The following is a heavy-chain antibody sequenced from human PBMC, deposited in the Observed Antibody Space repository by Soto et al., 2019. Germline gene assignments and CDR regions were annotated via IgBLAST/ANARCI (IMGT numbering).Heavy chain of an antibody. D-gene: IGHD4-17*01. V-gene: IGHV3-21*06. CDR1: GFTFTTYS. J-gene: IGHJ4*02. Sequence: GGSLRLSCAASGFTFTTYSMNWVRQAPGKGLEWVSSISSRATYIYYADSIKGRFTISRDNAKNSLYLQMDSLRAEDTAMYYCARDVDADFRTDFDYWGRGTLVTSPQ. CDR2: ISSRATYI. CDR3: ARDVDADFRTDFDY.